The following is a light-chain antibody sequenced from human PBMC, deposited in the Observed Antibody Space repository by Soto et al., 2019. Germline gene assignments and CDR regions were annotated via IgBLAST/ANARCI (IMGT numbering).Light chain of an antibody. V-gene: IGKV3-20*01. CDR2: GAS. CDR1: QSVSSSY. CDR3: QQYANSRT. J-gene: IGKJ1*01. Sequence: EIVLTQSPATLSLSPGERATLSCRASQSVSSSYLAWYQQKPGQAPRLLIYGASSRATGIPDRFSGSGSGTDFTLSISGLEPEDFAVYFCQQYANSRTFGQGTKVDIK.